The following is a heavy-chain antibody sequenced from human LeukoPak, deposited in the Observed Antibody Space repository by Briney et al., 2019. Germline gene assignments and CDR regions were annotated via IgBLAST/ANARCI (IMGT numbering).Heavy chain of an antibody. J-gene: IGHJ4*02. D-gene: IGHD2-21*01. CDR1: GFTFSSYW. CDR3: ARDHRGIYSPFDY. CDR2: IKQDGSEK. Sequence: GGSLRLFCAASGFTFSSYWMNWVRQAPGKGLEWVANIKQDGSEKYYVDSVKGRFIISRDNAKNSLYLQMNSLRAEDTAVYYCARDHRGIYSPFDYWGQGTLVTVSS. V-gene: IGHV3-7*01.